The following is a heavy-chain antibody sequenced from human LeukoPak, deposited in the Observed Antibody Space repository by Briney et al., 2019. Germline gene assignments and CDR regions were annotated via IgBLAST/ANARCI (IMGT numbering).Heavy chain of an antibody. D-gene: IGHD1-26*01. CDR2: ISGSGGST. J-gene: IGHJ5*02. Sequence: PGGSLRLSCAASGFTFSSYGMSWVRQAPGKGLEWVSAISGSGGSTYYADSVKGRFTISRDNSKNTLYLQMNSLRAEDTAVYYCAKDRLSTEWELLGFDPWGQGTLVTVSS. CDR3: AKDRLSTEWELLGFDP. V-gene: IGHV3-23*01. CDR1: GFTFSSYG.